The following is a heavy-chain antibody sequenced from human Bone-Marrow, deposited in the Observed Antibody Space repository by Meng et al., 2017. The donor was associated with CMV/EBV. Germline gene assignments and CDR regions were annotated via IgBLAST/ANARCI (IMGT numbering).Heavy chain of an antibody. CDR1: SFRGYH. D-gene: IGHD3-3*01. CDR2: INHSGST. CDR3: ARVPRITIFGVVKTNWFDP. V-gene: IGHV4-34*01. J-gene: IGHJ5*02. Sequence: SFRGYHWSWIRQPPGKGLEWIGEINHSGSTNYNPSFQSRVTISVDTSKNQFSLKLSSVTAADTAVYYCARVPRITIFGVVKTNWFDPWGQGTLVTVSS.